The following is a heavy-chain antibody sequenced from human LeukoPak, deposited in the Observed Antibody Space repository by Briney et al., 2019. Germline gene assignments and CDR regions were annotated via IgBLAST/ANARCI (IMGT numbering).Heavy chain of an antibody. Sequence: PSQTLSLTCTVSGGSISSGGYYWSRIRQHPGKGLEWIGYIYYSGSTYYNPSLKSRVTISVDTSKNQFSLRLSSVTAADTAVYYCASHSGTDDAFDIWGQGTMVTVSS. CDR3: ASHSGTDDAFDI. J-gene: IGHJ3*02. CDR2: IYYSGST. D-gene: IGHD2-2*01. V-gene: IGHV4-31*03. CDR1: GGSISSGGYY.